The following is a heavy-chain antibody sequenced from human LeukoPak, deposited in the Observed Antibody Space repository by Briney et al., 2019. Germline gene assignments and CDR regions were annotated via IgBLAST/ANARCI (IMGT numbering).Heavy chain of an antibody. CDR3: ARDFASGMDV. CDR2: ISGSGGST. Sequence: GGSLRLSCAASGFTFSSYAMSWVRQAPGKGLEWASAISGSGGSTYYADSVKGRFTISRDNSKNTLYLQMNSLRAEDTAVYYCARDFASGMDVWGQGTTVTVSS. CDR1: GFTFSSYA. D-gene: IGHD3-3*01. V-gene: IGHV3-23*01. J-gene: IGHJ6*02.